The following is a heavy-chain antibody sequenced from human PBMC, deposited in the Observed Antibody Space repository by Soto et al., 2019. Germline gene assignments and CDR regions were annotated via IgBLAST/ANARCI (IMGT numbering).Heavy chain of an antibody. CDR2: IKQDGSEK. D-gene: IGHD6-6*01. CDR3: ARDRWHSSSEGAYYYYGMDV. V-gene: IGHV3-7*01. CDR1: GFTFSSYW. Sequence: GGSLRLSCAASGFTFSSYWMSWVRQAPGKGLEWVANIKQDGSEKYYVDSVKGRFTISRDNAKNSLYLQMNSLRAEDTAVYYCARDRWHSSSEGAYYYYGMDVWGQGTTVTVSS. J-gene: IGHJ6*02.